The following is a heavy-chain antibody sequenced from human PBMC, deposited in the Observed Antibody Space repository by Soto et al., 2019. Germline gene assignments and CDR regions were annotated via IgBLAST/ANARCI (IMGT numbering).Heavy chain of an antibody. J-gene: IGHJ3*02. V-gene: IGHV3-23*01. CDR1: GFTFSSYA. Sequence: GGSLRLSCAASGFTFSSYAMSWVRQAPGKGLEWVSAISGSGGSTYYADSVKGRFTISRDNSKNTLYLQMNSLRAEDTAVYYCAKDLWWLSPEGEKKNDAFDIWGQGTMVTVSS. D-gene: IGHD2-21*01. CDR3: AKDLWWLSPEGEKKNDAFDI. CDR2: ISGSGGST.